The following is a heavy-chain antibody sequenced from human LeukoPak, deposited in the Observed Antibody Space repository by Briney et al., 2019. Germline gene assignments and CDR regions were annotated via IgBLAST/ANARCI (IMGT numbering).Heavy chain of an antibody. D-gene: IGHD3-9*01. Sequence: SESLSLACAVYGGSFSGYYWSWIRQPPGRGLEWLGEINHSGSTNYNPSLRSRVTISVDTPKNQFSLKLRSVTGADADVYYCAREISPSGLRYFVWLLKNRWFDPWGQRTLVTVSS. CDR3: AREISPSGLRYFVWLLKNRWFDP. J-gene: IGHJ5*02. CDR2: INHSGST. CDR1: GGSFSGYY. V-gene: IGHV4-34*01.